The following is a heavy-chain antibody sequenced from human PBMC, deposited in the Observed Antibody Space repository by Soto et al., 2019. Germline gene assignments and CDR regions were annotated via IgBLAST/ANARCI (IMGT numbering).Heavy chain of an antibody. J-gene: IGHJ4*02. CDR1: GCSISSGDYY. V-gene: IGHV4-61*03. D-gene: IGHD3-9*01. CDR2: IHYFGST. CDR3: ARHSPDFDWLSQFDY. Sequence: PSETLSLTCTVSGCSISSGDYYWSWIRKPPGKGLEWIGYIHYFGSTNYNPSLKSRVTISVDTSKKHFSLRLSSVTAADTAVYYCARHSPDFDWLSQFDYWGQGTMVTVSS.